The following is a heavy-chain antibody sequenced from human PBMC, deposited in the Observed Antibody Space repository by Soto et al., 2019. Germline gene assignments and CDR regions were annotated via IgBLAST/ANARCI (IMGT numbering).Heavy chain of an antibody. V-gene: IGHV1-2*04. CDR2: INPNSGGT. CDR3: ARAPGETGERDYALDI. CDR1: GYTFTGYY. D-gene: IGHD7-27*01. J-gene: IGHJ3*02. Sequence: ASVKVSCKASGYTFTGYYMHWVRQAPGQGLEWMGWINPNSGGTNYAQKFQGWVTMTRDTSISTAYMELSRLRSDDTAVYYCARAPGETGERDYALDIWGQGTMVTVSS.